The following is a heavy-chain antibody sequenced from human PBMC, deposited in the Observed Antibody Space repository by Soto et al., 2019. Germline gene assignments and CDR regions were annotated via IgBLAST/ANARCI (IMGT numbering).Heavy chain of an antibody. Sequence: KTSETLSLTCAVSGYSISSGYYWGWIRQPPGKGLEWIGSIYHSGSTYYNPSLKSRVTISVDTSKNQFSLKLSSVTAADTAVYYCARGSVYGYVWIWGQGSRVTVSS. CDR2: IYHSGST. CDR1: GYSISSGYY. J-gene: IGHJ4*02. D-gene: IGHD3-16*01. CDR3: ARGSVYGYVWI. V-gene: IGHV4-38-2*01.